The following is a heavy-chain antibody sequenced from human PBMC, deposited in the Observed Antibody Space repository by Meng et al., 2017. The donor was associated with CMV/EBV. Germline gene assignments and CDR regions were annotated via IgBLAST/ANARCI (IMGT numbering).Heavy chain of an antibody. CDR2: ITSSSDYV. J-gene: IGHJ4*02. V-gene: IGHV3-21*01. D-gene: IGHD3/OR15-3a*01. Sequence: GESLKISCAASGFTFRTYNMNWVRQAPGKGLEWVSSITSSSDYVRDAGSVKGRFTISRDNAKNALYLQMNNVRAEDTAVYYCARVGPRVTFVGFSFDFWGLGTLVTVSS. CDR1: GFTFRTYN. CDR3: ARVGPRVTFVGFSFDF.